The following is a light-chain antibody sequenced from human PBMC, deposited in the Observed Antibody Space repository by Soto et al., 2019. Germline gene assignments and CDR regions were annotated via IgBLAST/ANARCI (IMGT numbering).Light chain of an antibody. CDR3: QTWGTGIPV. Sequence: QSVLTQSPSASASLGASVKLTCTLSSGHSSYSIAWHQQQPEKGPRYLMKLNSDGSHSKGDGIPDRFSGSSSGAERYITVASLQSEDEADYYCQTWGTGIPVFGGGTKLTVL. CDR1: SGHSSYS. V-gene: IGLV4-69*01. CDR2: LNSDGSH. J-gene: IGLJ2*01.